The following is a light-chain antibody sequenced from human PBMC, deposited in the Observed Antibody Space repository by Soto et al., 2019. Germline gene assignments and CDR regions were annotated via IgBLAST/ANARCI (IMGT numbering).Light chain of an antibody. CDR3: CSYAGGSWV. CDR2: EVY. CDR1: TSDIGNYNL. V-gene: IGLV2-23*02. J-gene: IGLJ3*02. Sequence: QPVLTQPASVSGSPGQSITISCTGTTSDIGNYNLVSWYQHHPGKAPKLLIYEVYKRPSGVSDRFSGSKSGNMASLTISGLQADDETDYYCCSYAGGSWVFGGGTKLTVL.